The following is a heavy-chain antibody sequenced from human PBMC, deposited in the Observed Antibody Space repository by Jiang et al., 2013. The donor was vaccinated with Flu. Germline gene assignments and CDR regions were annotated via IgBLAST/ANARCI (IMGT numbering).Heavy chain of an antibody. J-gene: IGHJ3*02. CDR1: GGSISSGGYS. Sequence: TCTVSGGSISSGGYSWSWIRQPPGKGLEWIGYIYHSGSTYYNPSLKSRVTISVDRSKNQFSLKLSSVTAADTAVYYCARDSGYDGFGAFDIWGQGTMVTVSS. CDR3: ARDSGYDGFGAFDI. CDR2: IYHSGST. D-gene: IGHD5-12*01. V-gene: IGHV4-30-2*01.